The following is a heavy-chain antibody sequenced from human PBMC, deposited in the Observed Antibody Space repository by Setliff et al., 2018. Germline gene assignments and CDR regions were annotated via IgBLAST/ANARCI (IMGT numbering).Heavy chain of an antibody. V-gene: IGHV3-64*02. Sequence: QPGGSLRLSCAVSGFTFSSYGIHWVRQAPGKGLEYVAGIRSNGGRTYYADSVKGRFTISRDNTKTSVYLQMNSFRAEDTAVYYCARADTTGYYYFDNWGQGSLFA. CDR1: GFTFSSYG. CDR2: IRSNGGRT. D-gene: IGHD5-12*01. CDR3: ARADTTGYYYFDN. J-gene: IGHJ4*02.